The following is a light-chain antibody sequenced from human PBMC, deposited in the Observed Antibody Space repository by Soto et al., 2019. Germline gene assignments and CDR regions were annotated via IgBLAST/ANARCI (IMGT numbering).Light chain of an antibody. J-gene: IGKJ3*01. CDR1: QSVSGNS. Sequence: EIVLTQSPGTLSLSPGERATLSCRASQSVSGNSLAWYQQKPGQAPRLLIYSASHRATDIPDRFSGSGSATDFTLDISSLEPEDFAVYYCRQYGSSPQTFGPGTKVDI. CDR3: RQYGSSPQT. V-gene: IGKV3-20*01. CDR2: SAS.